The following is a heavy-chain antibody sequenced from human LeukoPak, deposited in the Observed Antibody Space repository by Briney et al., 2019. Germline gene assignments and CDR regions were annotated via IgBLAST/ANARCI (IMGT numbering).Heavy chain of an antibody. Sequence: GASVKVSCKASGYTFTSYGISWVRQAPGQGLEWMGWISAYNGNTNYAQKLQGRATMTTDTSTSTAYMELRSLRSDDTAVYYCARDEPTYYASGYFDYWGQGTLVTVSS. CDR2: ISAYNGNT. CDR1: GYTFTSYG. V-gene: IGHV1-18*01. J-gene: IGHJ4*02. D-gene: IGHD2/OR15-2a*01. CDR3: ARDEPTYYASGYFDY.